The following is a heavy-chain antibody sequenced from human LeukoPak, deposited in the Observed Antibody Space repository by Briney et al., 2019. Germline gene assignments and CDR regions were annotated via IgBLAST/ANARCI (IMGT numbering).Heavy chain of an antibody. V-gene: IGHV6-1*01. CDR3: ARDGLELRRGNNWFDP. J-gene: IGHJ5*02. Sequence: SQTLSLTFAISGDSVSSNSAAWNWIRQSPSRGLEWLGRTYYRSKWYNDYAVSVKSRITINPDTSKNQFSLQLNSVTPEDTAVYYCARDGLELRRGNNWFDPWGQGTLVTVSS. D-gene: IGHD1-7*01. CDR2: TYYRSKWYN. CDR1: GDSVSSNSAA.